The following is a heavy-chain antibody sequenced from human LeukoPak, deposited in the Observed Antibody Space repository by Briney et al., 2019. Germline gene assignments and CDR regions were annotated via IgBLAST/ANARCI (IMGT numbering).Heavy chain of an antibody. D-gene: IGHD2-2*01. J-gene: IGHJ4*02. CDR2: MYIGGRT. CDR3: AGGPIVVVPAATPFDY. CDR1: GTSIRSGSYY. V-gene: IGHV4-61*02. Sequence: SETLSLTCTVTGTSIRSGSYYWNWIRQAAGKGLEWLGRMYIGGRTTYNPSLKSRVTMSVDTSKNQFSLKLSSVTAADTAVYYCAGGPIVVVPAATPFDYWGQGTLVTVSS.